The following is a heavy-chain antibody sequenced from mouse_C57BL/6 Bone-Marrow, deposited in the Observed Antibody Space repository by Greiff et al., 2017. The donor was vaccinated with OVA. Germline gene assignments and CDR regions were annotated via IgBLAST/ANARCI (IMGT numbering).Heavy chain of an antibody. D-gene: IGHD1-1*01. CDR1: GYSITSGYD. CDR2: ISYSGST. CDR3: AREGYYYGSWYFDV. Sequence: EVKLVESGPGMVKPSQSLSLTCTVTGYSITSGYDWHWIRHFPGNKLEWMGYISYSGSTNYNPSLKSRISITHDTSKNHFFLKLNSVTTEDTATYYCAREGYYYGSWYFDVWGTGTTVTVSS. J-gene: IGHJ1*03. V-gene: IGHV3-1*01.